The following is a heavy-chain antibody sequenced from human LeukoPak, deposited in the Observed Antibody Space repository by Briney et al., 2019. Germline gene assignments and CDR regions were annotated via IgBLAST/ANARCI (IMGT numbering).Heavy chain of an antibody. J-gene: IGHJ4*02. CDR2: ISSSSSTI. V-gene: IGHV3-48*01. Sequence: GGSLRLSCAASGFTFSSYSMNWVRQAPGKGLEWVSYISSSSSTIYYADSVKGRFTISRDNSKNTLYLQMNSLRAEDTAVYYCSGIYGDFDYWGQGTLVTVSS. CDR3: SGIYGDFDY. CDR1: GFTFSSYS. D-gene: IGHD4-17*01.